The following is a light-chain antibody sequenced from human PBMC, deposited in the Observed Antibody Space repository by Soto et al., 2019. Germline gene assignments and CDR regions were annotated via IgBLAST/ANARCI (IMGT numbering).Light chain of an antibody. Sequence: IPLTPSPSSLSASVGDRVTISCRASQGIANFLAWYQQKPGKAPKLLIYGASTLQSGVPSRFRGSRSGTDFTLTISTLQPEDFGSYYCQQLNSFPIPFGPGTKVDIK. V-gene: IGKV1-9*01. CDR2: GAS. CDR1: QGIANF. CDR3: QQLNSFPIP. J-gene: IGKJ3*01.